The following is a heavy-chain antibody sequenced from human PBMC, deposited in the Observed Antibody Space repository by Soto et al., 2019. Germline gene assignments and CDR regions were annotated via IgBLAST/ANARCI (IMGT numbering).Heavy chain of an antibody. CDR1: GGSISSYY. V-gene: IGHV4-59*01. J-gene: IGHJ4*02. CDR3: ARDLSGGVGGSRGRFDY. Sequence: QVQLQESGPGLVKPSETLSLTCTVSGGSISSYYWSWIRQPPGKGLEWFGYIYYSGSTNYNPSLKSRVTISVDTAKNQFSLKLSSVTAADTAVYYCARDLSGGVGGSRGRFDYWGQGTLVTVSS. D-gene: IGHD3-10*01. CDR2: IYYSGST.